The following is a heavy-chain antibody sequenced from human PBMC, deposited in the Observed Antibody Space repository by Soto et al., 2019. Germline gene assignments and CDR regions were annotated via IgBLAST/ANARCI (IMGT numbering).Heavy chain of an antibody. CDR2: IIPIFGTA. J-gene: IGHJ5*02. Sequence: AASVKVSCKASGGTFSSYAISWVRQAPGQGLEWMGGIIPIFGTANYAQKFQGRVTITADESTSTAYMELSSLRSEDTAVYYCARGGTMIVVAPPGWFDPWGQGTLVTVSS. V-gene: IGHV1-69*13. CDR3: ARGGTMIVVAPPGWFDP. D-gene: IGHD3-22*01. CDR1: GGTFSSYA.